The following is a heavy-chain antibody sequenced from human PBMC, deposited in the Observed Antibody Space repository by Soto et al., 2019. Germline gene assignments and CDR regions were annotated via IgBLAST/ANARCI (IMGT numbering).Heavy chain of an antibody. D-gene: IGHD2-15*01. J-gene: IGHJ5*02. Sequence: SETLSLTCTVSGGSISSYYWSWIRQPPGKGLEWIGYIYYSGSTNYNPSLKSRVTISVDTSKNQFSLKLSSVTAADTAVYYCARAAAYGKKEGGWFDPWGQGTLVTVSS. CDR3: ARAAAYGKKEGGWFDP. CDR1: GGSISSYY. V-gene: IGHV4-59*01. CDR2: IYYSGST.